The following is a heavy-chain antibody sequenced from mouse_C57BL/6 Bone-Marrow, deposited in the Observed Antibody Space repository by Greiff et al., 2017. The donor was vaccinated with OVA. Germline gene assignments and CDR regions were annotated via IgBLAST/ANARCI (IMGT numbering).Heavy chain of an antibody. D-gene: IGHD2-4*01. CDR3: ARLDDYPHYYAMDY. J-gene: IGHJ4*01. CDR1: GYTFTSYN. CDR2: IYPGNGDT. V-gene: IGHV1-12*01. Sequence: QVQLKQSGAELVRPGASVKMSCKASGYTFTSYNMHWVKQTPRQGLEWIGAIYPGNGDTSYNQKFKGKATLTVDKSSSAAYMQLSSLTSEDSAVYFCARLDDYPHYYAMDYWGQGTSVTVSS.